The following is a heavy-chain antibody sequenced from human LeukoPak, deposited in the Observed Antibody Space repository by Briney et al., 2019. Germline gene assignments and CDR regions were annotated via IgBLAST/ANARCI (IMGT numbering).Heavy chain of an antibody. V-gene: IGHV4-4*02. CDR3: ARAPSIVVVAATPGVGWFDP. CDR1: GGSISSTNW. CDR2: IYHSGST. Sequence: SETLSLTCAVSGGSISSTNWWSWVRQPPGKGLEWIGEIYHSGSTNYNPSLKSRVTISVDTSKNQFSLKLSSVTAADTAVYYCARAPSIVVVAATPGVGWFDPWGQGTLVTVSS. D-gene: IGHD2-15*01. J-gene: IGHJ5*02.